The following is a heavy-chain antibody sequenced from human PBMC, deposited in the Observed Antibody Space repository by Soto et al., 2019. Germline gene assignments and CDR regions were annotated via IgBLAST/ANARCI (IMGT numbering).Heavy chain of an antibody. D-gene: IGHD1-26*01. Sequence: QVQLQESGPGLVKVSETLSLTCTVSGGSINSYYWSWIRQPPGKGLEWVADIDYSGRTNYNPSLKSRLTISVDTSKNQLSLKVRSGTAADTAVYYCAREIRLVGVTGWFDPWGQGTLVTVSS. V-gene: IGHV4-59*01. CDR2: IDYSGRT. CDR1: GGSINSYY. CDR3: AREIRLVGVTGWFDP. J-gene: IGHJ5*02.